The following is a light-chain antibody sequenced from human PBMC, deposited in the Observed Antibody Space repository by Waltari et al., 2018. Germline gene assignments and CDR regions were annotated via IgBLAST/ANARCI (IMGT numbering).Light chain of an antibody. V-gene: IGLV7-43*01. CDR2: STN. CDR1: TGAVTRGFY. CDR3: LLYYGGAQV. Sequence: QTVVTQEPSLTVSPGGTVTLTCASSTGAVTRGFYPSWFQQKPGQPPRALIYSTNNKHSWTPARFSGSLLGGKAALTLSGVQVEDEAEYYCLLYYGGAQVFGGGTKLTVL. J-gene: IGLJ3*02.